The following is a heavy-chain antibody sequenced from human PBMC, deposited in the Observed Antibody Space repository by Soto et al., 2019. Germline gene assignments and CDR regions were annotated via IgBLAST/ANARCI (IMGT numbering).Heavy chain of an antibody. CDR2: INGDGSSS. V-gene: IGHV3-74*03. J-gene: IGHJ6*02. CDR1: GFTFGNFW. CDR3: AKDFKLGQVSYFAMDV. D-gene: IGHD7-27*01. Sequence: EVQLVESGGGLVQPGGSLRLSCAASGFTFGNFWMHWVRQTPGEGLVWVSRINGDGSSSTYADFVKGRFIISRDNAKNTMYLQMNGLRAEDTGVYYCAKDFKLGQVSYFAMDVWGQGTPVTVSS.